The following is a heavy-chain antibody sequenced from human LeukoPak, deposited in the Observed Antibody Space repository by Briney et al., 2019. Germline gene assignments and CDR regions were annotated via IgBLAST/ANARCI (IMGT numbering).Heavy chain of an antibody. D-gene: IGHD2-15*01. CDR3: AKGWVVVVVAATIDY. Sequence: GGSLRLSCAASGFTFSSYAMSWVRQAPGKGLEWVSAIRGSGGSTYYADSVKGRFTISRDNSKNTLYLQMNSLRAEDTAVYYCAKGWVVVVVAATIDYWGQGTLVTVSS. V-gene: IGHV3-23*01. CDR1: GFTFSSYA. CDR2: IRGSGGST. J-gene: IGHJ4*02.